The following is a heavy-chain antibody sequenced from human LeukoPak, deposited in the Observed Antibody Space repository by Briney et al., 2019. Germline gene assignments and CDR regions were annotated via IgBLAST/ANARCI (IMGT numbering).Heavy chain of an antibody. CDR2: INHSGST. D-gene: IGHD5-24*01. V-gene: IGHV4-34*01. CDR1: GGSFSGYY. Sequence: KSSETLSLTCAVYGGSFSGYYWSWIRQPPGKGLEWIGEINHSGSTNYNPSLKSRVTISVDTSKNQFSLKLSSVTAADTAVYYCARHPERWLLGAFDYWGQGTLVTVSS. CDR3: ARHPERWLLGAFDY. J-gene: IGHJ4*02.